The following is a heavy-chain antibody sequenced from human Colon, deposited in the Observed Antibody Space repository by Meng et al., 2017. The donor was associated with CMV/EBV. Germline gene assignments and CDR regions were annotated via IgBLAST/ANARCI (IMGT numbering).Heavy chain of an antibody. CDR3: ATVSSGYYLYFQH. Sequence: GQMLQSGGEVQQIVYDVKAAEKDSGYICTGYYMLWGRQTPGQRLEWMGCINPNSGGTNYAQKFQGRVTMTRDTSISTAYMELSRLRSDDTAVYYCATVSSGYYLYFQHWGQGTLVTVSS. V-gene: IGHV1-2*02. CDR1: GYICTGYY. CDR2: INPNSGGT. D-gene: IGHD3-22*01. J-gene: IGHJ1*01.